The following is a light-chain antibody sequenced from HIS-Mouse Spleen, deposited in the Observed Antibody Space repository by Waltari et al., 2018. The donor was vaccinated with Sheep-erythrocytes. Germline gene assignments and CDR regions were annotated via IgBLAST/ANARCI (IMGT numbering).Light chain of an antibody. CDR1: QGISSY. CDR3: QQYYSYPPT. Sequence: AIRMTQSPSSFSASPGDRVTLTCRASQGISSYLAWYQQKPGKAPKLLIYAASTLQSGVPSRFSGSGSGTDFTLTISCLQSEDFATYYCQQYYSYPPTFGQGTKVEIK. V-gene: IGKV1-8*01. J-gene: IGKJ1*01. CDR2: AAS.